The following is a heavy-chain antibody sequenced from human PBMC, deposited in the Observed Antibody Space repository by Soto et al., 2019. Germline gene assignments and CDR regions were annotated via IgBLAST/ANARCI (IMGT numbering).Heavy chain of an antibody. CDR2: INHSGST. J-gene: IGHJ4*02. CDR3: ARRWFRPSYYGSGSHYLDY. V-gene: IGHV4-34*01. CDR1: GGSFSGYY. D-gene: IGHD3-10*01. Sequence: SETLSLTCAVYGGSFSGYYWSWIRQPPGKGLEWIGEINHSGSTNYNPSLKSRVTISVDTSKNQFSLKLSSVTAADTAVYYCARRWFRPSYYGSGSHYLDYWGEGTLVTVSS.